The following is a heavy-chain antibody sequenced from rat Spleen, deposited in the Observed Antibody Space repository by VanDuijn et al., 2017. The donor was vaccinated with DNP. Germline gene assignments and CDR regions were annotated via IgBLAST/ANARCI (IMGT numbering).Heavy chain of an antibody. J-gene: IGHJ2*01. D-gene: IGHD4-1*01. CDR1: GYSIISNY. Sequence: EVQLQESGPGLMKPSQSLSLTCSVTGYSIISNYWGWIRKFPGNKMEWIGHINYSGSTNYHPSLKSRISITRDTSKNQFFLQLNSVTTEDTATYYCARWVRALDYWGHGVMVTVSS. V-gene: IGHV3-1*01. CDR3: ARWVRALDY. CDR2: INYSGST.